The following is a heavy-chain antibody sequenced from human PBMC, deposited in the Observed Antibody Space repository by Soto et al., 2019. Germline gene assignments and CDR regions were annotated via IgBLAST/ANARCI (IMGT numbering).Heavy chain of an antibody. CDR1: GFSLSGYE. CDR3: ARESDSGRSAPFDY. Sequence: RLSCAASGFSLSGYEMNWVRQAPGKGLEWIAYISTSGATIYYADSVKGRFTISRDNAKNSLYLQMNSLRVEDTAAYYCARESDSGRSAPFDYWGQGTLVTVSS. D-gene: IGHD1-26*01. V-gene: IGHV3-48*03. J-gene: IGHJ4*02. CDR2: ISTSGATI.